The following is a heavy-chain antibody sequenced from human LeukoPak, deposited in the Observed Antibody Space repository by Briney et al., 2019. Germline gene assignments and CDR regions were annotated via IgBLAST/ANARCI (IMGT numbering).Heavy chain of an antibody. V-gene: IGHV4-59*01. Sequence: SETLSLTCTVSGGSISSYYWSWIRQPPGKGLEWIGYIYHSGSTNYNPSLKSRVTISVDTSKNQFSLSLSSVTAADTAVYYCTCLTTADAFDIWGQGTMVTVSS. CDR3: TCLTTADAFDI. D-gene: IGHD3-22*01. CDR1: GGSISSYY. CDR2: IYHSGST. J-gene: IGHJ3*02.